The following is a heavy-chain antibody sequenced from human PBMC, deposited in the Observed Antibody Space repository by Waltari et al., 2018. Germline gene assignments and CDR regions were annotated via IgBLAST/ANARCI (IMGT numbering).Heavy chain of an antibody. V-gene: IGHV4-39*01. CDR1: GGSISSSSYY. D-gene: IGHD3-3*01. CDR3: ARVFLEWYYFDY. J-gene: IGHJ4*02. Sequence: QLQLQESGPGLVKPSETLSLTCTVSGGSISSSSYYWGWIRQPPGKGLEWIGSIYYSGSTYYNPSLKSRGTISVDTSKNQFSLKLSSVTAADTAVYYCARVFLEWYYFDYWGQGTLVTVSS. CDR2: IYYSGST.